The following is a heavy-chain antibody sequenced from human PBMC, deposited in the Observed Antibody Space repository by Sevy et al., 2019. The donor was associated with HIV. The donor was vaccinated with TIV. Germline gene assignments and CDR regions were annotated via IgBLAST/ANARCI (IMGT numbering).Heavy chain of an antibody. Sequence: GGSLRLSCAASGFTFRSHSMNWVRQAPGKGLEWLSYISSSNSTIHYADSVKGRFTISRDNAKNSRYLQMNSLRAEDTAVYYCARDERTGYYNGMDVWGQGTTVTVSS. D-gene: IGHD3-10*01. CDR3: ARDERTGYYNGMDV. V-gene: IGHV3-48*01. CDR2: ISSSNSTI. CDR1: GFTFRSHS. J-gene: IGHJ6*02.